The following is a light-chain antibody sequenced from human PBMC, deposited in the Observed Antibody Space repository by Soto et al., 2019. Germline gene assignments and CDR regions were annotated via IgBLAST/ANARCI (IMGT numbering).Light chain of an antibody. Sequence: EVVLTQSPGTLSLSPGERVTLSCRASQSVAGSYLAWYQQKPGRAPRLLFYSASSRATGIPDRFSGSGSGTDFTLTISRLEPEDFAVYYCHHFGSLPETFGQGTNVE. V-gene: IGKV3-20*01. J-gene: IGKJ1*01. CDR3: HHFGSLPET. CDR1: QSVAGSY. CDR2: SAS.